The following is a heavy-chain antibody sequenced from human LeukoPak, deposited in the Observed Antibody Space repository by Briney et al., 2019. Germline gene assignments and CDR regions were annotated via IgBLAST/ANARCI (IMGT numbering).Heavy chain of an antibody. CDR1: GGSISSGSYY. Sequence: SETLSLTCTVSGGSISSGSYYWSWIRQPAGKGLEWIGRIYTSGSTNYNPSLKSRVTISVDTSKNQFSLKLSSVTAADTAVYYCARLRYYGSGSYYNEVDYWGQGTLVTVSS. D-gene: IGHD3-10*01. CDR2: IYTSGST. CDR3: ARLRYYGSGSYYNEVDY. J-gene: IGHJ4*02. V-gene: IGHV4-61*02.